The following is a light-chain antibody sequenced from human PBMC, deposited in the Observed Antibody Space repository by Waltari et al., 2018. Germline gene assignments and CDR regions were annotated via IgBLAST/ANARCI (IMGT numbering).Light chain of an antibody. CDR1: QSVGRY. Sequence: DIVLTQSPGTLSLSPGERATLSCRDSQSVGRYLAWYQQKPGQAPRLLIYDASTRATGIPDRFSGSGSGTDFSLTISRLESEDFAVYYCQKYVNLPATFGQGTKVEIK. J-gene: IGKJ1*01. V-gene: IGKV3-20*01. CDR3: QKYVNLPAT. CDR2: DAS.